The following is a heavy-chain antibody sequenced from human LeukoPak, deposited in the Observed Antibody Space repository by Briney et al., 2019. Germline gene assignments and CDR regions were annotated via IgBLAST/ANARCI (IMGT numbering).Heavy chain of an antibody. D-gene: IGHD2-2*01. CDR2: ISYDGSNK. Sequence: PGGSLRLSCAASGFTFSSYAMHWVRQAPGKGLEWVAVISYDGSNKYYADSVKGRFTISRDNSKNTLYLQMNSLRSEDTAIYYCATCYQLPLSPPKYWGQGTLVTVSS. J-gene: IGHJ4*02. CDR3: ATCYQLPLSPPKY. V-gene: IGHV3-30*04. CDR1: GFTFSSYA.